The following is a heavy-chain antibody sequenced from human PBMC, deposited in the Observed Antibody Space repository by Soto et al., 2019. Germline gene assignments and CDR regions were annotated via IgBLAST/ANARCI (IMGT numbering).Heavy chain of an antibody. V-gene: IGHV4-59*08. CDR2: IYYSGST. J-gene: IGHJ4*02. Sequence: QVQLQESGPGLVKPSETLSLTCTVSGGSISGYYWTWIRQPPGKGLEWIGYIYYSGSTSYNPSLKSRVTISIDTSKNQFSLKLNSLTAADTAVYYCARHDPSGGSFDYWGQGTLVTVSS. CDR3: ARHDPSGGSFDY. CDR1: GGSISGYY.